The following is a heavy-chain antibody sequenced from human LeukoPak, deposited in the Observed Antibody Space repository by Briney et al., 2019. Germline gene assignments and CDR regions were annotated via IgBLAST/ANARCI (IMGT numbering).Heavy chain of an antibody. CDR3: ARGVYDQSILGDWFDP. CDR1: GGSISSGTYY. V-gene: IGHV4-61*09. J-gene: IGHJ5*02. CDR2: IHSSGSS. Sequence: SQTLSLTCTVSGGSISSGTYYWNWVRQPAGKGLEWIGHIHSSGSSRYNPSLKSRVTISLDTSKNRFSLRLTSVTAADTAVYYCARGVYDQSILGDWFDPWGQGTLVTVTS. D-gene: IGHD2-21*01.